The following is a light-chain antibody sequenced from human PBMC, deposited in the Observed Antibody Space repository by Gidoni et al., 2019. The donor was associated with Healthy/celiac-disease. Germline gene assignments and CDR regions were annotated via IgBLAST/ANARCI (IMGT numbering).Light chain of an antibody. V-gene: IGKV1-9*01. CDR2: AAS. CDR1: QGISSY. CDR3: QQLNSYPST. J-gene: IGKJ2*02. Sequence: IQLTQSTSSLSESVGDRVTITCRASQGISSYLAWYQQKPGKDPKLLNYAASTLQSGVPSRFSGSGSGTEFTLTISSLQPEDFATYYCQQLNSYPSTFGQGTKLEIK.